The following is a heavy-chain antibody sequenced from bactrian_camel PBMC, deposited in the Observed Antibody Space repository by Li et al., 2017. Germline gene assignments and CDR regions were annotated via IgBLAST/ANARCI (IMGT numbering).Heavy chain of an antibody. J-gene: IGHJ4*01. Sequence: VQLVESGGGLVQPGGSLRLSCAASGFTFSSSAMSWVRRTPGKGLEWVSAVNIGGRGTDYSESVKGRFTISRDNAKNTLYLQMNSLKPEDTAIYYCAAAVVERSAQCGFSNRYHGWGQGTQVTVS. CDR3: AAAVVERSAQCGFSNRYHG. CDR2: VNIGGRGT. V-gene: IGHV3S31*01. CDR1: GFTFSSSA. D-gene: IGHD7*01.